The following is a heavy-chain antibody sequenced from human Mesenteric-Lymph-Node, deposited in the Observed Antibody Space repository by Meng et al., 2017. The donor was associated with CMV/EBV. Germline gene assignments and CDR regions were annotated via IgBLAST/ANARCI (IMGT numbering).Heavy chain of an antibody. CDR1: GFTFSTYW. Sequence: GGSLRLSCAASGFTFSTYWMHWVRQAPGKGLVWVSRINSDGSSTSYADSVKGRFTISRDNAKNSLYLQMNSLRAEDTAVYYCARDSEVPPRPYYYYGMDVWGQGTTVTVSS. D-gene: IGHD4/OR15-4a*01. CDR2: INSDGSST. J-gene: IGHJ6*02. CDR3: ARDSEVPPRPYYYYGMDV. V-gene: IGHV3-74*01.